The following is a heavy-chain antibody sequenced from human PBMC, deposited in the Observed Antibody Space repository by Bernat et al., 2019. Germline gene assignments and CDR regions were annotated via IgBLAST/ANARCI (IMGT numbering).Heavy chain of an antibody. V-gene: IGHV5-10-1*01. Sequence: EVQLVQSGAEVKKPGESLRISCKGSGYSFTSYWISWVRQMPGKGLEWMGRIDPSDSYTNYSPSFQGHVTTSADKSISTAYLQWRSLEASDTAMYYCARQYSSSWYEVGAYWGQGTLVTVSS. CDR2: IDPSDSYT. CDR3: ARQYSSSWYEVGAY. D-gene: IGHD6-13*01. J-gene: IGHJ4*02. CDR1: GYSFTSYW.